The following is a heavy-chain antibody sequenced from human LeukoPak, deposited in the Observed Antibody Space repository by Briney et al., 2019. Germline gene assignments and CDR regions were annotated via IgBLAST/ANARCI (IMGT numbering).Heavy chain of an antibody. Sequence: KPSETLSLTCAVYGGSFSGYYWSWIRQPPGKGLEWIGEINHSGSTNYNPSLKSRVTISVDTSKNQISLKLSSVTAADTAVYYCARGVPVAAYWGQGTLVTVSS. J-gene: IGHJ4*02. CDR3: ARGVPVAAY. D-gene: IGHD2-2*01. CDR2: INHSGST. V-gene: IGHV4-34*01. CDR1: GGSFSGYY.